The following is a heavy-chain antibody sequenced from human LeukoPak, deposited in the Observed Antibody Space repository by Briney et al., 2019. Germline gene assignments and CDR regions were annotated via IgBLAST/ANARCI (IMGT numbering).Heavy chain of an antibody. CDR2: IWFDGSNK. CDR1: GFTFSSYG. V-gene: IGHV3-33*03. J-gene: IGHJ5*02. CDR3: AKVVPAAIRVGGDNWFDP. Sequence: PGGSLRLSCTASGFTFSSYGMHWVRQAPGKGLEWVAVIWFDGSNKNYADSVKGRFTISRDNAKNTLYLQMNSLRAEDTAVYYCAKVVPAAIRVGGDNWFDPWGQGTLVTVSS. D-gene: IGHD2-2*02.